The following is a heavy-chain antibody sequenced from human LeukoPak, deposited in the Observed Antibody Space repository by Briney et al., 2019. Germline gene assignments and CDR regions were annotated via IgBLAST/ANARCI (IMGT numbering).Heavy chain of an antibody. Sequence: GRSLRLSCAASGFTFDDYAMHWVRQAPGKGLEWVSGISWNSGSIGYADSVKGRFTISRDNSENTVYLQMNSLRADDTAVYYCAKTTAGYSSGRYPGWPVDYWGQGTLVTVSS. V-gene: IGHV3-9*01. CDR2: ISWNSGSI. J-gene: IGHJ4*02. CDR1: GFTFDDYA. CDR3: AKTTAGYSSGRYPGWPVDY. D-gene: IGHD6-19*01.